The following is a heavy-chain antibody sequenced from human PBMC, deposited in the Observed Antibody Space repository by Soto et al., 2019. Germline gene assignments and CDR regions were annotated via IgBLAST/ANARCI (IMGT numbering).Heavy chain of an antibody. J-gene: IGHJ4*02. CDR2: ISGSGGDT. Sequence: GGSLRLSCAASGFTFSSDAMTWVRQAPGKGLEWVSTISGSGGDTYYVDSVKGRFTISRDNSKNTLYLQMNSLRAEDTAMYYCAKRDLRAFGRLIVIPTLDYWGLGTLVTVSS. CDR3: AKRDLRAFGRLIVIPTLDY. D-gene: IGHD3-16*02. V-gene: IGHV3-23*01. CDR1: GFTFSSDA.